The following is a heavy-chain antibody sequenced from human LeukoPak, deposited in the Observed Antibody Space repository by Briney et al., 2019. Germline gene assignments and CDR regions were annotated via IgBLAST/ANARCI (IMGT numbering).Heavy chain of an antibody. Sequence: SETLSLTCTVSGASISSGDYYWTWIRQPPGKGLEWIGYIYDNGRTDFDPSLKSRVTISVDRSKNQFSLRLSSVTAADTAVYYCANADRFCSGSCHVPDAFDFWGQGTLVTVSS. CDR3: ANADRFCSGSCHVPDAFDF. V-gene: IGHV4-30-2*01. D-gene: IGHD2-15*01. CDR1: GASISSGDYY. CDR2: IYDNGRT. J-gene: IGHJ3*01.